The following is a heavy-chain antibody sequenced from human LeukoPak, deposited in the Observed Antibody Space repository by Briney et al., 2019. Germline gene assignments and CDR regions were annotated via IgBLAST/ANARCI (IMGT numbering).Heavy chain of an antibody. D-gene: IGHD4-23*01. CDR2: INPNSGGT. V-gene: IGHV1-2*02. Sequence: ASVKVSCKASGGTFSSYAISWVRQAPGQGLEWMGWINPNSGGTNYAQKFQGRVTMTRDTSISTAYMELSRLRSDDTAVYYCARVGYGGNSYTRYYFDYWGQGTLVTVSS. J-gene: IGHJ4*02. CDR3: ARVGYGGNSYTRYYFDY. CDR1: GGTFSSYA.